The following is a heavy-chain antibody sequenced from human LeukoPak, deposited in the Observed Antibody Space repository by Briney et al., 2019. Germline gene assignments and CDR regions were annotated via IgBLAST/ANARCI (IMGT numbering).Heavy chain of an antibody. D-gene: IGHD1-26*01. V-gene: IGHV3-23*01. CDR1: GFTFSSYA. J-gene: IGHJ4*02. Sequence: GGSLRLSCAASGFTFSSYAMSWVRQAPGKGLEWVSAISGSGGSTYYADSVKGRFTISRDNSKNTLYLQMNSLRAEDTAVYYCAKSPPSLTVGATCFDYWGQGTLVTVSS. CDR3: AKSPPSLTVGATCFDY. CDR2: ISGSGGST.